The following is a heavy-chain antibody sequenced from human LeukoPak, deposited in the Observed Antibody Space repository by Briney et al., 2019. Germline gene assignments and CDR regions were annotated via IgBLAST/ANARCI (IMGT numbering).Heavy chain of an antibody. V-gene: IGHV3-30*01. Sequence: GTSLRLSCAASGFTFSSYNMHWVRQAPGKGLEWVAVISFDGGRKYYADSVKGRFAISRDNSKNTLYLQMNSLRVEDTAVYSCAGDWKGIFSGESCYSSTIVDWGQGTLVTVTS. CDR1: GFTFSSYN. J-gene: IGHJ4*02. CDR3: AGDWKGIFSGESCYSSTIVD. D-gene: IGHD2-15*01. CDR2: ISFDGGRK.